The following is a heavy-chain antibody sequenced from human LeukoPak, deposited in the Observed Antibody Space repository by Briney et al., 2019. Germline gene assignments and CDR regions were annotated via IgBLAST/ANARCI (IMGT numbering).Heavy chain of an antibody. CDR1: GFNFNTYT. D-gene: IGHD2-15*01. Sequence: GGSLRLSCAASGFNFNTYTMSWVRQAPGKGLEWVSSITCCRPDITYGDSVTGRFTISRDNAKNSLYLQMNSLRAEDTAVYYCARGADGVSSNSRGWFDPWGQGTLVTVSS. J-gene: IGHJ5*02. CDR3: ARGADGVSSNSRGWFDP. V-gene: IGHV3-21*01. CDR2: ITCCRPDI.